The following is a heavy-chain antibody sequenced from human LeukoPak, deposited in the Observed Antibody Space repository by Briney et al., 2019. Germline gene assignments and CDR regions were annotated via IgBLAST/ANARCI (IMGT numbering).Heavy chain of an antibody. Sequence: SETLSLTCTVSGGSISSYYWSWIRQPPGKGLEWIGYIYYSGSTNYNPSLKSRVTISVDTSKNQFSLKLSSVTAADTAVYYCARAGYCSSTSCYFSYYYYGMDVWGQGTTVTVSS. D-gene: IGHD2-2*01. J-gene: IGHJ6*02. V-gene: IGHV4-59*01. CDR2: IYYSGST. CDR3: ARAGYCSSTSCYFSYYYYGMDV. CDR1: GGSISSYY.